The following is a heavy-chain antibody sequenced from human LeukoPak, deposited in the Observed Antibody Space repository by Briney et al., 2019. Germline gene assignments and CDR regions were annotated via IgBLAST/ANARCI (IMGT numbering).Heavy chain of an antibody. Sequence: SVKVSCKASGGTFSSYAISWVRQAPGQGLEWMGGIIPIFGTANYAQKFQGRVTITADKSTSTAYMELSSLRSEDTAVYYCARDPPYYYDSSGYSAFDIWGQGTMVTVSS. V-gene: IGHV1-69*06. CDR3: ARDPPYYYDSSGYSAFDI. CDR1: GGTFSSYA. CDR2: IIPIFGTA. J-gene: IGHJ3*02. D-gene: IGHD3-22*01.